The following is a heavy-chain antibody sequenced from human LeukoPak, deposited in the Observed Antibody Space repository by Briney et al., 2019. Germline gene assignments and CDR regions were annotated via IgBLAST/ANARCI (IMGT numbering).Heavy chain of an antibody. V-gene: IGHV4-61*01. CDR1: GYSISSGYY. CDR3: AIHYDFWSGYYTGAFDI. CDR2: IYYSGST. D-gene: IGHD3-3*01. Sequence: PSETLSLTCAVSGYSISSGYYWGWIRQPPGKGLGWIGYIYYSGSTNYNPSLKSRVTISVDTSKNQFSLKLSSVTAADTAVYYCAIHYDFWSGYYTGAFDIWGQGTMVTVSS. J-gene: IGHJ3*02.